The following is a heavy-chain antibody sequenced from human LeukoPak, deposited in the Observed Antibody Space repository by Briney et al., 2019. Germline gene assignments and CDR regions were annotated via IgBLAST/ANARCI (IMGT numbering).Heavy chain of an antibody. J-gene: IGHJ4*02. CDR1: GFTFSTYA. Sequence: GGSLRLSCAASGFTFSTYAMYWVRQAPGKGLEWVSGISASGGSTYHADSVKGRFTVSRDNPKNTLYLQMNSLRAEDTALYYCPNEILGGYSYGYGFANWGQGTLVTVSS. CDR2: ISASGGST. D-gene: IGHD5-18*01. CDR3: PNEILGGYSYGYGFAN. V-gene: IGHV3-23*01.